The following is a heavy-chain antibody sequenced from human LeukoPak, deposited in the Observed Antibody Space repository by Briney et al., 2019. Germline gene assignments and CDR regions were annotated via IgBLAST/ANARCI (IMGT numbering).Heavy chain of an antibody. CDR1: GGSIGSGGYS. J-gene: IGHJ5*02. D-gene: IGHD3-10*01. Sequence: SQTLSLTCAVSGGSIGSGGYSWSWIRQPPVKGLEWIGYISHSGSTNYNPSLKSRVTISLDRSKNQFSLNLTSVTAADTAVYYCARGGSFGWFDPWGQGTLVTVSS. CDR2: ISHSGST. V-gene: IGHV4-30-2*01. CDR3: ARGGSFGWFDP.